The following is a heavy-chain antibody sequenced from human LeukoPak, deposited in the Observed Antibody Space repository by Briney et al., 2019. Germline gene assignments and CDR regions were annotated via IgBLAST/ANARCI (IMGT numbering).Heavy chain of an antibody. CDR3: ASGRVWNLEY. CDR1: GFTISSYA. CDR2: ISYDGSNK. V-gene: IGHV3-30*04. J-gene: IGHJ4*02. Sequence: GGSLRLSCAASGFTISSYAMHWVRQAPGKGLEWVAVISYDGSNKYHADSVKGRFTISRDNSKNTLYLQMNSLRAEDTVVYYCASGRVWNLEYWGQGTLVTVSS. D-gene: IGHD1-1*01.